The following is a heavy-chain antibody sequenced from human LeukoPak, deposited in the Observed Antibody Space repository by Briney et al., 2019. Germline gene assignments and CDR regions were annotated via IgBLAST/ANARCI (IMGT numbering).Heavy chain of an antibody. D-gene: IGHD6-13*01. V-gene: IGHV3-23*01. CDR3: AKAGYSSTWYLTAFDI. J-gene: IGHJ3*02. Sequence: PGGSLRPSCAASGFTFSSYDMSWVRQAPGKGLEWVSAISGSGGSTYYADSVKGRFTISRDNSKNTLYLQMNSLRAEDTAVYYCAKAGYSSTWYLTAFDIWGQGTMVTVSS. CDR1: GFTFSSYD. CDR2: ISGSGGST.